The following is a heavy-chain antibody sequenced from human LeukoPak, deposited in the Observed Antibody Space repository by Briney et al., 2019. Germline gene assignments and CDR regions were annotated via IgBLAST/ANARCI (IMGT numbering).Heavy chain of an antibody. CDR3: ARKANGMAAPFDS. CDR2: IYPGDSDT. J-gene: IGHJ4*02. Sequence: GESLKISCEASGYNFSNYWINWVRQKPGKGLEWMGIIYPGDSDTRYGPSFQGHVTISADRSANTAYLQWSRLEASDTAKYFCARKANGMAAPFDSWAQETLVTVSS. V-gene: IGHV5-51*01. D-gene: IGHD6-13*01. CDR1: GYNFSNYW.